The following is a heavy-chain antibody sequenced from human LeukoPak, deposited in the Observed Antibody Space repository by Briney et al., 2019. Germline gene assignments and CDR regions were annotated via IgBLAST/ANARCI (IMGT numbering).Heavy chain of an antibody. D-gene: IGHD6-13*01. CDR3: ARVRRSSWYFGFDP. CDR1: GGTFSSYA. CDR2: IIPIFGTA. J-gene: IGHJ5*02. V-gene: IGHV1-69*06. Sequence: SVKVSCKASGGTFSSYAVSWVRQAPGQGLEWMGGIIPIFGTANYAQKFQGRVTITADKSTSTAYMELSSLRSEDTAVYYCARVRRSSWYFGFDPWGQGTLVTVSS.